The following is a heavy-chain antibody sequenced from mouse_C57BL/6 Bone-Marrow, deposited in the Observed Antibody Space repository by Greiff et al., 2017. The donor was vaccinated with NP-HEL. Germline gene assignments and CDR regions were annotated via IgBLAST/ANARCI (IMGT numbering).Heavy chain of an antibody. CDR1: GYTFTGYW. Sequence: QVHVKQSGAELLKPGASVTLSCKATGYTFTGYWREWVKQRPGHGLEWIGEILPGSGSTNSNGKCKGKATFTADTSSNPAYIQLSRLTTEDSAIYYCARITLVTGQATDAIDYWGQGTSVTGSS. D-gene: IGHD3-2*02. J-gene: IGHJ4*01. CDR3: ARITLVTGQATDAIDY. CDR2: ILPGSGST. V-gene: IGHV1-9*01.